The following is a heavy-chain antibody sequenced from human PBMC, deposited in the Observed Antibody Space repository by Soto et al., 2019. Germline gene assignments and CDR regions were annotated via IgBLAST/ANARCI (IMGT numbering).Heavy chain of an antibody. Sequence: QVQLQESGPGLVKPSQTLSLTCTVSGGSISSGDYYWSWIRQPPGKGLEWIGYISYSGSTYYNPSLKSRVTISVDTSKTQFSLKLSSVTAADTAVYYCARYIVVVPAAISGYYYYYYGMAVWGQGTTVTVSS. CDR1: GGSISSGDYY. CDR2: ISYSGST. V-gene: IGHV4-30-4*01. CDR3: ARYIVVVPAAISGYYYYYYGMAV. J-gene: IGHJ6*02. D-gene: IGHD2-2*01.